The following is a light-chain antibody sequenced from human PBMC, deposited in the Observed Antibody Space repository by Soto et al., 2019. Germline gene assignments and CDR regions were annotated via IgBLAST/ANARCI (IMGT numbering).Light chain of an antibody. J-gene: IGKJ3*01. CDR2: GAS. CDR1: QSVSSN. CDR3: QQYNNWPPFT. V-gene: IGKV3-15*01. Sequence: EIVMTQSPATLSVSPGERATLSCRASQSVSSNLAWYQQKPGQAPRLLIYGASTRATGIPASFSGSGSGTDFPLTISSLQSEDFAVYYCQQYNNWPPFTFGPGTKVDIQ.